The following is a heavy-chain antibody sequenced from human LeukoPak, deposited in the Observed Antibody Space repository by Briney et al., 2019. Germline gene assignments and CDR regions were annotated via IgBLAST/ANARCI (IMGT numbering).Heavy chain of an antibody. V-gene: IGHV3-49*04. CDR2: IASETYGGTA. Sequence: GGSLRLSCAASGFTFRRYGMSWVRQAPGKGLEWVGFIASETYGGTAEYAASVKGRFTISRDDSKSIAYLQMNSLKTEDTAVYYCTRDQTPYYWGQGTLVTVSS. CDR1: GFTFRRYG. J-gene: IGHJ4*02. CDR3: TRDQTPYY.